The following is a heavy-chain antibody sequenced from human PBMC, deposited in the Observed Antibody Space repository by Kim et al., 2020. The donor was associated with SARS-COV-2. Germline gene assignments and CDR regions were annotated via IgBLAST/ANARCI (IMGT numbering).Heavy chain of an antibody. CDR2: ITKSSTTI. Sequence: GGSLRLSCATSGFTFSAYYMNWVRRAPGKGLEWLSLITKSSTTIYYANSVKGRFTISRDNAKNSLYLQMNSLRDEDTALYYCVRDRMGGAFDIWGQGTMVTVSS. V-gene: IGHV3-48*02. CDR1: GFTFSAYY. J-gene: IGHJ3*02. CDR3: VRDRMGGAFDI. D-gene: IGHD3-16*01.